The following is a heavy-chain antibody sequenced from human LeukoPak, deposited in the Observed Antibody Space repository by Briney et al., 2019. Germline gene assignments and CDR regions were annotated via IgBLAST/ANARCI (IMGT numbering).Heavy chain of an antibody. J-gene: IGHJ3*02. CDR3: ARDTSTMIALYAFDI. V-gene: IGHV3-21*01. CDR1: GFTFSSYS. Sequence: NPGGSLRLSCAASGFTFSSYSMNWVRQAPRKGLEWVSSISTSSSYIYYADSVKGRFTISRDNAKNSLYLQMSSLRAGDTAVYYCARDTSTMIALYAFDIWGQGTMVTVSS. CDR2: ISTSSSYI. D-gene: IGHD3-22*01.